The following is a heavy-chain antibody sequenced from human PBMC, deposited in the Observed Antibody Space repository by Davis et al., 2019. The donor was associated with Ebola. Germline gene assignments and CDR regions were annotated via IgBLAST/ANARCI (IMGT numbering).Heavy chain of an antibody. J-gene: IGHJ4*02. CDR2: FDPEDDES. V-gene: IGHV1-24*01. CDR3: TVGGIGGMGDY. CDR1: DYTLREIS. Sequence: ASVKVSCKVSDYTLREISMHWVRQAPGIGLEWMGSFDPEDDESIYAQKFQGRITMTEDTSTATAYMELSSLRYEDTAVYYCTVGGIGGMGDYWGQGTLVTVSS. D-gene: IGHD3-10*01.